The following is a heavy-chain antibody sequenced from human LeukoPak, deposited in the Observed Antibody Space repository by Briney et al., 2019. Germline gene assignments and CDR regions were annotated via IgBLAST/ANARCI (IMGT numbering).Heavy chain of an antibody. J-gene: IGHJ6*03. Sequence: GGSLRLSCAASGFAFSEYPMNWVRQAPGKGLEWLSTIGGGGRDTFYADSVKGRFTVSRDNSKNTLYLQMSSLRAEDTAVYFCAKNRGANYYNYYMDVWGKGTTVTVSS. CDR1: GFAFSEYP. D-gene: IGHD4/OR15-4a*01. CDR2: IGGGGRDT. CDR3: AKNRGANYYNYYMDV. V-gene: IGHV3-23*01.